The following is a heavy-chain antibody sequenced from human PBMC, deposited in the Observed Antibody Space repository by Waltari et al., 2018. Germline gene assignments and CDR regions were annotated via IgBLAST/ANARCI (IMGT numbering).Heavy chain of an antibody. D-gene: IGHD1-26*01. CDR1: GFAVSSYY. Sequence: EVQLVESGGGLIQPGGSLRLSCAPSGFAVSSYYMTWVRQAPGKGPGWVSVMYLGGSTYNADSGKGRFTISRDNSKNTLSLQMNSLRTEDTAMYYCARDVGSGMDVWGRGTTVTVSS. V-gene: IGHV3-53*01. J-gene: IGHJ6*02. CDR2: MYLGGST. CDR3: ARDVGSGMDV.